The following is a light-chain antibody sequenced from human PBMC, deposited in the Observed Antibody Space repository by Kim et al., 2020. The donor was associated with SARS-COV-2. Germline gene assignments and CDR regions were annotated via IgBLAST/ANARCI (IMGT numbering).Light chain of an antibody. CDR3: QHYKTYPWT. CDR2: RAS. V-gene: IGKV1-5*03. Sequence: DIQMTQSPSTLSASVGDRVTITCRASQDVSVWLAWYQQKSGKAPRLLIYRASSLETGVPSRFSGSGSGTDFTLTISSLQPEDFGTYYCQHYKTYPWTFGQGTKVDIK. CDR1: QDVSVW. J-gene: IGKJ1*01.